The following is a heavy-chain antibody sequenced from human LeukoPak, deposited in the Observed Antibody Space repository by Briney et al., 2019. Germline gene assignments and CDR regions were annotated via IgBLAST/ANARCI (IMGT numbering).Heavy chain of an antibody. CDR1: GFTFSSYW. D-gene: IGHD6-13*01. J-gene: IGHJ4*02. CDR2: IRQDGGEK. Sequence: GGSLRLSCAASGFTFSSYWMSWVRQAPGKGLEWVANIRQDGGEKNHVDSVEGRFTISRDNAKNSLYLQMNSLRAEDTAVYYCARAKWYSSSWYWDYWGQGTLVTVSS. CDR3: ARAKWYSSSWYWDY. V-gene: IGHV3-7*01.